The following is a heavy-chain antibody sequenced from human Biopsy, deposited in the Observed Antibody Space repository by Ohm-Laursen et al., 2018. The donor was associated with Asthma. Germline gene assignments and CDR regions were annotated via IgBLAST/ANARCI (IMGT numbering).Heavy chain of an antibody. CDR1: GFTFSSYG. J-gene: IGHJ6*02. CDR2: ISYDGSNK. V-gene: IGHV3-30*18. CDR3: AKDTEGRYDFWSGLSYNYYGMDV. D-gene: IGHD3-3*01. Sequence: SLRLSCSAPGFTFSSYGMHWVRQAPGKGLEWVAVISYDGSNKYYADSVKGRFTISRDNSKNTLYLQMNSLRAEDTAVYYCAKDTEGRYDFWSGLSYNYYGMDVWGQGTTVTVSS.